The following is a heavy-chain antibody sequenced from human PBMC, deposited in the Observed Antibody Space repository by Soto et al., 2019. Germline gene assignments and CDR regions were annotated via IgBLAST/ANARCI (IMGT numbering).Heavy chain of an antibody. J-gene: IGHJ5*01. V-gene: IGHV1-69*01. Sequence: QVQLVQSGAAVRKPGSSLRDSCTSSGATFSTTGISWVRQAPGQGLEWMGGIIPLFGTPKYARTFQGRVYITADESTNPVYMELNSLRPDDAAVYYCARASPVICGGDPCYRLDSSFDSWGQGSLVIVSS. CDR2: IIPLFGTP. D-gene: IGHD2-21*02. CDR3: ARASPVICGGDPCYRLDSSFDS. CDR1: GATFSTTG.